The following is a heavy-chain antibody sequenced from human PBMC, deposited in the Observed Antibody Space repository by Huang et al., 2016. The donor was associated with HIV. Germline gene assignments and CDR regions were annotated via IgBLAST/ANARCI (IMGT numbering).Heavy chain of an antibody. Sequence: QVQLVESGGGVAQPGRSLRLSCAASGFTFSGYFMHWVRQAPGKGLEWVAVISYDGSNKQYADSVKCRFTISRDNSKNTLYLQMNSLRAEDTAVYYCARDGLVSNYYYDSSGYYLGDAFDIWGQGTMVTVSS. CDR2: ISYDGSNK. V-gene: IGHV3-30-3*01. CDR1: GFTFSGYF. J-gene: IGHJ3*02. CDR3: ARDGLVSNYYYDSSGYYLGDAFDI. D-gene: IGHD3-22*01.